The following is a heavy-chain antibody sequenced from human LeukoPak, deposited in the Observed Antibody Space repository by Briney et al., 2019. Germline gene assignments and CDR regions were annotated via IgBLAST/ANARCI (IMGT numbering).Heavy chain of an antibody. Sequence: SETLSLTCAVYGGSFSGYYWSWIRQPPGKGLEWIGEINHSGSTNYNPSFKSRVTISVDTSKNQFSLKLSSVTAADTAVYFCARQCSSTSCYSYWGQGTLVTVSS. CDR1: GGSFSGYY. J-gene: IGHJ4*02. CDR2: INHSGST. CDR3: ARQCSSTSCYSY. D-gene: IGHD2-2*01. V-gene: IGHV4-34*01.